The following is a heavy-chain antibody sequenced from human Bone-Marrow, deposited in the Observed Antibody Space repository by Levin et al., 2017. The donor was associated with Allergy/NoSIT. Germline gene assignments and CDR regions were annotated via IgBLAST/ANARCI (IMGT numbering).Heavy chain of an antibody. Sequence: GGSLRLSCAASGFTFSSYGMHWVRQAPGKGLEWVAVISYDGSNKYYADSVKGRFTISRDNSKNTLYLQMNSLRAEDTAVYYCAKDSFIAVGLFDYWGQGTLVTVSS. CDR3: AKDSFIAVGLFDY. D-gene: IGHD6-19*01. CDR1: GFTFSSYG. V-gene: IGHV3-30*18. CDR2: ISYDGSNK. J-gene: IGHJ4*02.